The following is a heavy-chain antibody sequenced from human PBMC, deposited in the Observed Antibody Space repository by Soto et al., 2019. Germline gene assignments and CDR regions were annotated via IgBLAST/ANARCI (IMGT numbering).Heavy chain of an antibody. J-gene: IGHJ4*02. D-gene: IGHD2-15*01. CDR1: GYTFTGYY. Sequence: ASVKVSCTASGYTFTGYYMNWVRQAPGQGPEWMGWINPNSGDTNYAQRFQGRVIMTRDTSISTAYMELSGLTSDDTAIYYCARSSFGGYFDPWGQGTLVTVSS. V-gene: IGHV1-2*02. CDR3: ARSSFGGYFDP. CDR2: INPNSGDT.